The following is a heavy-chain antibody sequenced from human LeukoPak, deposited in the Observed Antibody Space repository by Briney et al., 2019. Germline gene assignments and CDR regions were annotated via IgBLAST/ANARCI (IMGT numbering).Heavy chain of an antibody. Sequence: SETLSLTCTVSGGSISSYYWSWIRQPPGKGLEWIGYIYYSGSTNYNPSLKSRVTISVDTSKNQFSLKLSSVTAADTAVYYCVILLWFGEENNWFDPWGQGTLVTVSS. CDR1: GGSISSYY. CDR2: IYYSGST. V-gene: IGHV4-59*12. CDR3: VILLWFGEENNWFDP. J-gene: IGHJ5*02. D-gene: IGHD3-10*01.